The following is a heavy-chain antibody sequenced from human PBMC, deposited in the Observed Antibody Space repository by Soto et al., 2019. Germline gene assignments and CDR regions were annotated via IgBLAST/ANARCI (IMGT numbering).Heavy chain of an antibody. Sequence: QVQLQESGPGLVKPSETLSLTCSVSGGSISSYYWSWIRQPPGKGLEWIGYIYYSGSTSYNPSLKSRVTISVDTSKNRFSLKLNSVSAADTAVYYGARGWGNGDYYYYGLDVWGQGTTVTVSS. CDR1: GGSISSYY. V-gene: IGHV4-59*01. J-gene: IGHJ6*02. D-gene: IGHD3-16*01. CDR3: ARGWGNGDYYYYGLDV. CDR2: IYYSGST.